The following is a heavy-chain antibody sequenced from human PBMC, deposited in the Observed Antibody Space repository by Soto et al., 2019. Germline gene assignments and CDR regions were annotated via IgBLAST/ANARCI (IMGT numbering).Heavy chain of an antibody. V-gene: IGHV4-30-4*01. J-gene: IGHJ3*01. CDR3: AGTVNPAFDL. Sequence: QVQLQESGPGLVKPSQTLSLTCSVSGGSISSGDYYWSWIRQTPGKGLEWIGYIYNSGGTYYNPSLQSRVSMSVDTSKNQFSLKLSSVTAADTAVYFCAGTVNPAFDLWGQGTLVTVSS. CDR1: GGSISSGDYY. CDR2: IYNSGGT.